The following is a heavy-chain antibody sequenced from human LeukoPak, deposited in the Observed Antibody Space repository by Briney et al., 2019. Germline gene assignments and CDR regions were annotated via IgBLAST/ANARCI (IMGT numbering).Heavy chain of an antibody. CDR2: ISSSGSGI. J-gene: IGHJ3*02. D-gene: IGHD6-19*01. CDR1: GFTFRSYE. V-gene: IGHV3-48*03. CDR3: AREIAVAGTTGDYDI. Sequence: GGSLRLSCAASGFTFRSYEMNWARQAPGKGLEWVSYISSSGSGIHYADSVKGRFTISRDNAKNSLYLQMNSLRAEDTAVYYCAREIAVAGTTGDYDIWGQGTMVTVSS.